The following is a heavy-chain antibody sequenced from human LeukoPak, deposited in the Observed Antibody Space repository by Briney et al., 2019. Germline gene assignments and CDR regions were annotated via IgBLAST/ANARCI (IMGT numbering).Heavy chain of an antibody. D-gene: IGHD3-22*01. J-gene: IGHJ4*02. CDR3: ARAPRITMIVVAIDY. CDR1: GGTFSSYA. V-gene: IGHV1-18*01. Sequence: ASVKVSCKASGGTFSSYAISWVRQAPGQGLEWMGWISAYNGNTNYAQKLQGRVTMTTDTSTSTAYMELRSLRSDDTAVYYCARAPRITMIVVAIDYWGQGTLVTVSS. CDR2: ISAYNGNT.